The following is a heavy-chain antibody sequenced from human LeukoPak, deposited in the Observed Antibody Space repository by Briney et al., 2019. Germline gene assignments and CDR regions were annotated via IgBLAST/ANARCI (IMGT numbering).Heavy chain of an antibody. CDR1: GGTFSSYA. Sequence: SVKVSCKASGGTFSSYAISWVRQAPGQGLEWMGGIIPILGTANYAQKFQGRVTITADESTSTAYMELSSLRSEDTAVYYCGIAARWWYFDLWGRGTLVTVSS. D-gene: IGHD6-13*01. J-gene: IGHJ2*01. V-gene: IGHV1-69*01. CDR3: GIAARWWYFDL. CDR2: IIPILGTA.